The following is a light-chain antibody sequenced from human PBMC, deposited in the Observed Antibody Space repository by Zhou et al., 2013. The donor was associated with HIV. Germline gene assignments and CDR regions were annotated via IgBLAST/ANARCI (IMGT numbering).Light chain of an antibody. CDR3: QQSLSTPQT. V-gene: IGKV1-39*01. J-gene: IGKJ3*01. CDR1: QSITTY. Sequence: DIQMTQSPSSLSASVGDRVTITCRASQSITTYLNWYQQKPGKAPRLLIYAASSFQSGVPSRFSGSGSGTDFTLTISSLQPEDVATYYCQQSLSTPQTFGPG. CDR2: AAS.